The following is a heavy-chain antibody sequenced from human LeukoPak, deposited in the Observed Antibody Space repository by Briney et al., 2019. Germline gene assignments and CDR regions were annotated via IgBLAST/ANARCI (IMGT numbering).Heavy chain of an antibody. CDR2: ISYDGSNK. CDR3: WNERLGFDY. CDR1: GFTFSSYA. D-gene: IGHD1-1*01. J-gene: IGHJ4*02. V-gene: IGHV3-30-3*01. Sequence: QPGRSLRLSCAASGFTFSSYAMHWVRHAPGKGLEWVAVISYDGSNKYYAESVKSRFTISRDNSKKTLYLQMNGLRAEDTAAPAGWNERLGFDYWGQGTLVPVS.